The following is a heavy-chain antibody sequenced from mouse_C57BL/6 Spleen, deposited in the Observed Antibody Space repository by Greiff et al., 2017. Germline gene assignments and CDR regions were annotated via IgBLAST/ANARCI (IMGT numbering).Heavy chain of an antibody. CDR1: GFNIKNTY. V-gene: IGHV14-3*01. J-gene: IGHJ4*01. Sequence: EVQLQQSVAELVRPGASVKLSCTASGFNIKNTYMHWVKQRPEQGLEWIGRIDPANGNTKYAPKFQGKATITADPSSNTAYLQLSSLTSEYTAIYYCATGITTVVATDYAMDYWGQGTSVTVSS. CDR3: ATGITTVVATDYAMDY. D-gene: IGHD1-1*01. CDR2: IDPANGNT.